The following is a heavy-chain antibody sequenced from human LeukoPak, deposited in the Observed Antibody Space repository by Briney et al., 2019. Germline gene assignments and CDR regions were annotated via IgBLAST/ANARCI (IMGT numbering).Heavy chain of an antibody. CDR2: IKQDGSEK. CDR3: ARKRYCSGGSCPDVFQH. D-gene: IGHD2-15*01. V-gene: IGHV3-7*01. J-gene: IGHJ1*01. Sequence: GGSLRLSCAASGFTFSSYWMSWARQAPGKGLEWVANIKQDGSEKYYVDSVKGRFTISRDNAKNSLYLQMNSLRAEDTAVYYCARKRYCSGGSCPDVFQHWGQGTLVTVSS. CDR1: GFTFSSYW.